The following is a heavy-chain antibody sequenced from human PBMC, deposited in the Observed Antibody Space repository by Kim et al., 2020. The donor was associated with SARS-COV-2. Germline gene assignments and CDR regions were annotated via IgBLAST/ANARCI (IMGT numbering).Heavy chain of an antibody. D-gene: IGHD1-26*01. CDR2: IYYSGST. V-gene: IGHV4-61*01. J-gene: IGHJ6*02. Sequence: SETLSLTCTVSGGSVSSGSYYWSWIRQPPGKGLEWIGYIYYSGSTNYNLSLKSRVTISVDTSKNQFSLKLSSVTAADTAVYYCASGYSGSYYYYYGMDVWGQGTTVTVSS. CDR1: GGSVSSGSYY. CDR3: ASGYSGSYYYYYGMDV.